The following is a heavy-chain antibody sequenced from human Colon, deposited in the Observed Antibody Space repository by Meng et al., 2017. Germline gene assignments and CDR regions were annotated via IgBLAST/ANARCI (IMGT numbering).Heavy chain of an antibody. V-gene: IGHV1-46*01. Sequence: QVQVVSAGAEVKKPGASGKVSCMASGYTFTNHHMHWVRQAPGQGPEWMGIITPSNGDKGYAQKFQGRVSMTRDTSTSTVYMELSGLRSEDTAIYYCAREGAASARFFDKWGQGTLVTVSS. CDR1: GYTFTNHH. CDR2: ITPSNGDK. CDR3: AREGAASARFFDK. J-gene: IGHJ4*02. D-gene: IGHD6-6*01.